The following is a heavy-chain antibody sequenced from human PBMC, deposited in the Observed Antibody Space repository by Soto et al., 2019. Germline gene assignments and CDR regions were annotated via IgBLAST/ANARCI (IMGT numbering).Heavy chain of an antibody. CDR3: ARDPDYGGNSGLGLVDY. J-gene: IGHJ4*02. Sequence: QVQLVQSGAEVKKPGSSVKVSCKASGGTFSSYAISWVRQAPGQGLEWMGGSIPIFGTPNYAQKFQGRVTITADKSTSTAYMELSSLRSEDTAVYYCARDPDYGGNSGLGLVDYWGQGTLVTVSS. D-gene: IGHD4-17*01. CDR1: GGTFSSYA. CDR2: SIPIFGTP. V-gene: IGHV1-69*06.